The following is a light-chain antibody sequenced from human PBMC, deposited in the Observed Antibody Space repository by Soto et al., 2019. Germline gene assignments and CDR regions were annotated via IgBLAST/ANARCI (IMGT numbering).Light chain of an antibody. CDR3: AAWDDSLSPHVV. J-gene: IGLJ2*01. Sequence: QSVLTQPPSASGTPGQRVTISCSGSSSNIGSNYVYWYQQLPGTAPKLLIYRNNQRPSGVPDRFSGSKSGTSASLAISGLRSDDEADYSCAAWDDSLSPHVVFGGGTKVTVL. V-gene: IGLV1-47*01. CDR1: SSNIGSNY. CDR2: RNN.